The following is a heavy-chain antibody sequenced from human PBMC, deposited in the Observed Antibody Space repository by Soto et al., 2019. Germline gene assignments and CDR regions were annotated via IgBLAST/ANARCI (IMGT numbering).Heavy chain of an antibody. J-gene: IGHJ2*01. V-gene: IGHV3-11*01. Sequence: QVQLVESGGGLVKPGGSLRLSCAASGFTFSDYYMTWIRQAPGKGLEWVLYISSSGSTIYYADSVKGRFPISLDNANTSLYPQINSLLAEDAAVYYCARQYWYFDLWGRGTLVTVSS. CDR1: GFTFSDYY. CDR3: ARQYWYFDL. CDR2: ISSSGSTI.